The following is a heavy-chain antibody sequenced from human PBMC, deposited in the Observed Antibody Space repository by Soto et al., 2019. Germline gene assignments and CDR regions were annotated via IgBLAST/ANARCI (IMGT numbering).Heavy chain of an antibody. CDR1: GDSLPTLDYF. Sequence: NPSETRSPTCSVSGDSLPTLDYFWAWIRPPPGRALEYIGYIYKSATTYYNPSFESPVAISVDTSKSQCSLNVTSVTAADTAVYFCARGRYCLTGRCFPNWSDSWGQGALVTVSS. J-gene: IGHJ5*01. CDR2: IYKSATT. CDR3: ARGRYCLTGRCFPNWSDS. V-gene: IGHV4-30-4*01. D-gene: IGHD7-27*01.